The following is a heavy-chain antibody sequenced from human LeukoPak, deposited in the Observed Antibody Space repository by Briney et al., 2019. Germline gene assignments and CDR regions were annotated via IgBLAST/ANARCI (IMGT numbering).Heavy chain of an antibody. J-gene: IGHJ4*02. D-gene: IGHD7-27*01. CDR2: IDPSSGDT. CDR3: ARGPPNWGMVGY. V-gene: IGHV1-2*06. CDR1: GYTFTHFN. Sequence: GASVKVSCKTSGYTFTHFNIHWVRRVPGQGLEWMGRIDPSSGDTKYAQKFQGRVTMTRDTSISTAYMELSSLTFEDTAVYYCARGPPNWGMVGYWGQGTLVTVSS.